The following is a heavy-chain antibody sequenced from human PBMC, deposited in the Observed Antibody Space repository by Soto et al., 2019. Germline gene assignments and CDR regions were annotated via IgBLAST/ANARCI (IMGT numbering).Heavy chain of an antibody. CDR2: IIPIFGTA. CDR3: AAHNYYGSGSYPSWFYFDY. D-gene: IGHD3-10*01. CDR1: GGTFSSYA. Sequence: SVKVSCKASGGTFSSYAISWVRQAPVQGLEWMGGIIPIFGTANYAQKFQGRVTITADESTSTAYMELSSLRSEDTAVYYCAAHNYYGSGSYPSWFYFDYWGQGTLVTVS. V-gene: IGHV1-69*01. J-gene: IGHJ4*02.